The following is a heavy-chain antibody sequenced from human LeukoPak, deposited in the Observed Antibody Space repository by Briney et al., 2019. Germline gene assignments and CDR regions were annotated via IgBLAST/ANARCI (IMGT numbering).Heavy chain of an antibody. CDR1: GYTFTSYD. J-gene: IGHJ4*02. CDR2: MNPNSGNT. Sequence: GASVKVSCKASGYTFTSYDINWVRQATGQGLEWMGWMNPNSGNTGYAQKFQGRVTMTRNTSISTAYMELSSLRSEDTAVYYCARDPFLVAVAGTSFDYWGQGTLVTVSS. D-gene: IGHD6-19*01. CDR3: ARDPFLVAVAGTSFDY. V-gene: IGHV1-8*01.